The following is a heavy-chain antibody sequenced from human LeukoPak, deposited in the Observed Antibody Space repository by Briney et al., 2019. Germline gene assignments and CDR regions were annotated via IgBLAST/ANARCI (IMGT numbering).Heavy chain of an antibody. Sequence: GGSLRLSCAASGFTFSSYGMSWVRQAPGKGLEWVSAIIGSGGSTYYADSVKGRFTISRDNSKNTLYLQMNSLRAEDTAVYYCAKDYGDYMGYFDYWGQGTLVTVSS. CDR3: AKDYGDYMGYFDY. J-gene: IGHJ4*02. CDR2: IIGSGGST. D-gene: IGHD4-17*01. CDR1: GFTFSSYG. V-gene: IGHV3-23*01.